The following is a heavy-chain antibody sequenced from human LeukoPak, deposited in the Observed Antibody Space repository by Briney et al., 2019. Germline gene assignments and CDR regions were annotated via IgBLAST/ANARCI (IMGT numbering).Heavy chain of an antibody. CDR2: IWYDGSNK. Sequence: PGRSLRLSCAASGFTFSSNGMHWVRQAPGKGLEWVAVIWYDGSNKYYADSVKGRFTISRDNSKNTLYLQMNSLRAEDTAVYYCAREGCSSTSCYSNWFDPWGQGTLVTVSS. V-gene: IGHV3-33*01. CDR3: AREGCSSTSCYSNWFDP. J-gene: IGHJ5*02. CDR1: GFTFSSNG. D-gene: IGHD2-2*01.